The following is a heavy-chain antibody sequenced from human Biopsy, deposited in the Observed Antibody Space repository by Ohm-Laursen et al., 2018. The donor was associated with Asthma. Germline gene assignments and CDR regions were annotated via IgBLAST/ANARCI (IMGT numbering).Heavy chain of an antibody. CDR2: THHSGYT. CDR3: ARHWNWGSFFDY. CDR1: GGSFSSNY. Sequence: SDTLSLTWPVYGGSFSSNYWSWIRQTPGKGLEWLGDTHHSGYTNYNPSLSSRLTLSVDTSKNQFSLRLTSVTAADTAVFYCARHWNWGSFFDYWGQGMLVTVSS. J-gene: IGHJ4*02. V-gene: IGHV4-34*01. D-gene: IGHD7-27*01.